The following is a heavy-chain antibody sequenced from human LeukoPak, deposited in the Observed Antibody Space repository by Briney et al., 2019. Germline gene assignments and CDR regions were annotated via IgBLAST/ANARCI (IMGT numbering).Heavy chain of an antibody. CDR2: ISSSSSTI. V-gene: IGHV3-48*01. CDR3: ARDEGGGIAVGPFDP. CDR1: GFTFSSYS. Sequence: GGSLRLSCAASGFTFSSYSMNWVRQAPGKGLEWVSYISSSSSTIYYADSVKGRFTISRDNAKNSLYLQMNSLRAEDTAVYYCARDEGGGIAVGPFDPWGQGTLVTVSS. D-gene: IGHD6-19*01. J-gene: IGHJ5*02.